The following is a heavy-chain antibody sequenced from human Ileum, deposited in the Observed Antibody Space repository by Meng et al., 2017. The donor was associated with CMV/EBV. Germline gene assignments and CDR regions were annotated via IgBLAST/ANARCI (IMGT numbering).Heavy chain of an antibody. CDR2: INSDGTNI. CDR1: GFTFSNFW. V-gene: IGHV3-74*01. D-gene: IGHD6-13*01. CDR3: ARAPAVAGRYYFDY. J-gene: IGHJ4*02. Sequence: GGSLRLSCAGSGFTFSNFWMNWVRQAPGKGLVWVSHINSDGTNINYADSVKGRFTISRDNAKNTLYLQMNSLRAEDTAVYYCARAPAVAGRYYFDYWGQGTLVTVSS.